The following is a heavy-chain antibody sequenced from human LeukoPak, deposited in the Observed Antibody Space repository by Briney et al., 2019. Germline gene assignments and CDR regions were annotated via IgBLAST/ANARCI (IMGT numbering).Heavy chain of an antibody. CDR1: GFTLSDVW. D-gene: IGHD4-23*01. Sequence: GGSLRLSCAASGFTLSDVWVNWVRQAPGKGLEWVGRIKSNTDGGTTDYAAPVRGRFTVSRDDSQNTVYLQMNSLKTEDTAVYYCTDNPDFGGNPVWGQGTLVTVSS. CDR3: TDNPDFGGNPV. J-gene: IGHJ4*02. V-gene: IGHV3-15*01. CDR2: IKSNTDGGTT.